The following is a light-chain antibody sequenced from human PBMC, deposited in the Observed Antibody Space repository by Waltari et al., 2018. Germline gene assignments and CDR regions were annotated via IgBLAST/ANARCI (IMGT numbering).Light chain of an antibody. V-gene: IGKV1-39*01. J-gene: IGKJ1*01. CDR1: PRVSGY. Sequence: DIQMTQSPTSLPASVGVSVPLTCRTSPRVSGYLNWYQQKPGQAPKLLIYAASSLQSGVPSRFSGSGFGTDFTLTINGLQPEDFAVYYCQQPYSNFRTFGQGTKVDVK. CDR3: QQPYSNFRT. CDR2: AAS.